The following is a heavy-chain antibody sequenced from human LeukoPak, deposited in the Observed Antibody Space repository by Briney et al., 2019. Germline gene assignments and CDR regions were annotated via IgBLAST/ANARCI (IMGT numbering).Heavy chain of an antibody. CDR1: GFTFSSYA. J-gene: IGHJ4*02. V-gene: IGHV3-23*01. CDR2: ISGSGGST. D-gene: IGHD3-22*01. CDR3: AKEHYDSSGYYSDY. Sequence: PGGSLRLSCAASGFTFSSYAMSWVRQAPEKGLEWVSAISGSGGSTYYADPVKGRFTISRDNSKNTLFLQMNSLRAEDTAVYFCAKEHYDSSGYYSDYWGQGTLVTVSS.